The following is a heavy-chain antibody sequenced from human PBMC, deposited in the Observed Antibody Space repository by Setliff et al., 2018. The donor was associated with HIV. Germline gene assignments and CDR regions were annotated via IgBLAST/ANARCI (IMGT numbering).Heavy chain of an antibody. D-gene: IGHD6-13*01. V-gene: IGHV3-9*03. Sequence: PGGSLRLSCAASGFTFDDYAMHWVRQAPGKGLEWVSSISWNSANIDYADSVKGRVTISRDNAKNSLYLQMNSLRAEDMALYYCARDQSSSWTTGLDYWGQGALVTVSS. J-gene: IGHJ4*02. CDR3: ARDQSSSWTTGLDY. CDR1: GFTFDDYA. CDR2: ISWNSANI.